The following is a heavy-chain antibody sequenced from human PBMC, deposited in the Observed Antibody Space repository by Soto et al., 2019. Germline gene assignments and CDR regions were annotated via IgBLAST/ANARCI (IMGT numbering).Heavy chain of an antibody. V-gene: IGHV3-49*03. CDR2: IRSKAYGGTT. Sequence: GGSLRLSCTASGFTFGDYAMSWFRQAPGKGLEWVGFIRSKAYGGTTEYAASVKGRFTISRDDSKSIAYLQMNSLKTEDTAVYYCTRDKTYDFWSGSLTDVWGQGTTVTSP. CDR1: GFTFGDYA. CDR3: TRDKTYDFWSGSLTDV. J-gene: IGHJ6*02. D-gene: IGHD3-3*01.